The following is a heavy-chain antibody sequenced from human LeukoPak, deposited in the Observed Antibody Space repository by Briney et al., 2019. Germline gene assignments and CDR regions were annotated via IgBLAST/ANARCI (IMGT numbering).Heavy chain of an antibody. J-gene: IGHJ3*02. CDR2: ISAYNGNT. D-gene: IGHD2-2*01. V-gene: IGHV1-18*01. CDR1: GYTFTSYG. Sequence: ASVKVSCKASGYTFTSYGISWVRQAPGQGLEWMGWISAYNGNTNYAQKLQGRVTMTTDTSTSTAHMELRSLRSDDTAVYHCARDQHCSSTSCYGNAFDIWGQGTMVTVSS. CDR3: ARDQHCSSTSCYGNAFDI.